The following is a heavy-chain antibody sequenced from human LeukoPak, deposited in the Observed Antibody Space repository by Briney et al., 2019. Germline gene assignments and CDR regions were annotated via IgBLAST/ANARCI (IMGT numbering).Heavy chain of an antibody. D-gene: IGHD6-13*01. J-gene: IGHJ3*02. CDR2: ISTSSSNI. V-gene: IGHV3-21*01. CDR1: GFTFSNYN. Sequence: GGSLRLSCAASGFTFSNYNMNWVRQAPGKGLEWVSSISTSSSNIYYADSVKGRFTISRDNAKNSLYLQMDSLRAEDTAVYYCVRGVSISSSWYNDIWGQGTMVTVSS. CDR3: VRGVSISSSWYNDI.